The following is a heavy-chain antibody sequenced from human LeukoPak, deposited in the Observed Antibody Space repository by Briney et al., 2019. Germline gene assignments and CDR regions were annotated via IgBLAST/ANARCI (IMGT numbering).Heavy chain of an antibody. J-gene: IGHJ5*02. Sequence: GGSLRLSCEASGFTFSSYGMHWVRQAPGKGLEWVAVIWYDGSNKYYADSVKGRFTISRDNSKNTLYLQMNSLRAEDTAVYYCARERSSSSGFGFDPWGQGTLVTVSS. V-gene: IGHV3-33*01. CDR2: IWYDGSNK. CDR1: GFTFSSYG. CDR3: ARERSSSSGFGFDP. D-gene: IGHD6-6*01.